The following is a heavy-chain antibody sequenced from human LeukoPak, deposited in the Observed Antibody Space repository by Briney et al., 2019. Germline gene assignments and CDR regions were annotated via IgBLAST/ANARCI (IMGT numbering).Heavy chain of an antibody. D-gene: IGHD3-22*01. CDR1: GGSISSGGYY. J-gene: IGHJ4*02. CDR3: ARADATSLYYYDSSGYSDFDY. Sequence: SETLSLTCTVSGGSISSGGYYWSWIRQHPGKGLEWIGYIYYSGSTYYNPSLKSRVTISVDTSKNQFSLKLSSVTAADTAVYYCARADATSLYYYDSSGYSDFDYWGQGTLVTVSS. V-gene: IGHV4-30-4*08. CDR2: IYYSGST.